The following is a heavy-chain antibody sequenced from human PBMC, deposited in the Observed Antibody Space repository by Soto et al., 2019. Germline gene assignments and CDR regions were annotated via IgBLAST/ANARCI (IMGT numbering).Heavy chain of an antibody. CDR3: ARAGDSGYDLLFDY. D-gene: IGHD5-12*01. CDR2: IYTSGST. Sequence: PSETLSLTCTVSGGSISSYYWSWIRQPAGKGLEWIGRIYTSGSTNYNPSLKSQVTMSVDTSKNQFSLKLSSVTAADTAVYYCARAGDSGYDLLFDYWGQGTLVTVSS. J-gene: IGHJ4*02. CDR1: GGSISSYY. V-gene: IGHV4-4*07.